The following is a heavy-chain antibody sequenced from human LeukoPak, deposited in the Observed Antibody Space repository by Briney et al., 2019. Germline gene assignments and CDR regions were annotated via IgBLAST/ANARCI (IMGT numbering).Heavy chain of an antibody. CDR2: ISSSSSYI. D-gene: IGHD2-2*01. J-gene: IGHJ3*02. V-gene: IGHV3-21*01. Sequence: GGSLRLSCAASGFTFSSYSMNWVRRAPGKGLEWVSSISSSSSYIYYADSVKGRFTISRDNAKNSLYLQMNSLRAEDTAVYYCARDGRCSSTSCTEDIWGQGTMVTVSS. CDR1: GFTFSSYS. CDR3: ARDGRCSSTSCTEDI.